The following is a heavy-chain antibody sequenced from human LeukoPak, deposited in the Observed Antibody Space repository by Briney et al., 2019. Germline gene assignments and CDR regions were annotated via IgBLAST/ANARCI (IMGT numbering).Heavy chain of an antibody. D-gene: IGHD6-13*01. CDR1: GYTFTGYY. CDR2: INPNSGGT. V-gene: IGHV1-2*02. CDR3: AKGDSSSVPQKGPDY. J-gene: IGHJ4*02. Sequence: ASVKVSCKASGYTFTGYYMHWVRQAPGQGLEWMGWINPNSGGTNYAQKFQGRVTVTRDTSISTAYMELSRLRSDDTAVYYCAKGDSSSVPQKGPDYWGQGTLVTVSS.